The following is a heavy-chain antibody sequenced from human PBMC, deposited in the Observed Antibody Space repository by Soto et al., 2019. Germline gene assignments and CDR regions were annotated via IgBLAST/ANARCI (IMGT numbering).Heavy chain of an antibody. D-gene: IGHD6-13*01. CDR2: IIPIFGTA. CDR1: GRTFSSYA. Sequence: SVKVSCKASGRTFSSYAISWVRQAPGQVLEWMGGIIPIFGTANYAQKFQGRVTITADESTSTAYMELSSLRSEDTAVYYCARDPLMTAAAGTQTYYYYGMDVWGQGTTVTVSS. J-gene: IGHJ6*02. V-gene: IGHV1-69*13. CDR3: ARDPLMTAAAGTQTYYYYGMDV.